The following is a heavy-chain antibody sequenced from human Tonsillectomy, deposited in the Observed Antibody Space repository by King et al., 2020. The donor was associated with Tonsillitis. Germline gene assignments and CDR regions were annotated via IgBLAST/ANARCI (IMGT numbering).Heavy chain of an antibody. CDR2: INAGNGNT. CDR3: AQGSSSSYYYYYMDV. Sequence: QLVQSGAEVKKPGASVKVSCKASGYTFTSYAMHWVRQAPGQRLEWMGWINAGNGNTKYSQTFQGRVTITRDTSASTAYMELSSLRSEDTAVYYCAQGSSSSYYYYYMDVWGKGTTVTVSS. V-gene: IGHV1-3*01. CDR1: GYTFTSYA. D-gene: IGHD6-6*01. J-gene: IGHJ6*03.